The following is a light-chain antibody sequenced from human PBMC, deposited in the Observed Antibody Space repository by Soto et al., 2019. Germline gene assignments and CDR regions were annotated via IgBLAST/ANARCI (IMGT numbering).Light chain of an antibody. Sequence: DILVTQSPSSVSASVEDRVTITCRASQRIGDWLVWYQQKPGKAPQLLIYAASSLQSGVPLRFSGCGSGEDFPLTISRLQPEDFATYYCQQGNLFPWTFGQGTKVEIK. CDR3: QQGNLFPWT. CDR2: AAS. V-gene: IGKV1-12*01. J-gene: IGKJ1*01. CDR1: QRIGDW.